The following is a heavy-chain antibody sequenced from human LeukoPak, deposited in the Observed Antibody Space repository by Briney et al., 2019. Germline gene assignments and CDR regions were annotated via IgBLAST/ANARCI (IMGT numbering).Heavy chain of an antibody. CDR1: GGSISSYY. CDR3: ARGLGYCSSTSCSFDY. V-gene: IGHV4-34*01. D-gene: IGHD2-2*01. J-gene: IGHJ4*02. Sequence: SETLSLTCTVSGGSISSYYWSWIRQPPGKGLEWIGEINHSGNTNYNPSLKSRVTISVDTSKNQFSLQLSSVTAADTAVYYCARGLGYCSSTSCSFDYWGQGTLVTVSS. CDR2: INHSGNT.